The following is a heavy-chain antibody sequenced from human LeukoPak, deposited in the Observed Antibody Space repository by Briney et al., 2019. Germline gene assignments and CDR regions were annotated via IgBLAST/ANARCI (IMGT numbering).Heavy chain of an antibody. CDR2: IYTSGST. CDR1: GGSISSYY. Sequence: SETLSLTCAVSGGSISSYYWSWIRQPAGKGLEWVGRIYTSGSTTYNPSLNSRVTISSDTSKNHFSLELSSATAADTAVYYCARAYSYGQFNYYYYYLDVWVKGTTVTVSS. D-gene: IGHD5-18*01. J-gene: IGHJ6*03. CDR3: ARAYSYGQFNYYYYYLDV. V-gene: IGHV4-4*07.